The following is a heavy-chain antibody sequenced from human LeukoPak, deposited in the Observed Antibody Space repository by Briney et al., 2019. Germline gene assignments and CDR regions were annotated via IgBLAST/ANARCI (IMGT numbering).Heavy chain of an antibody. V-gene: IGHV3-7*01. CDR1: GFTFSNFW. D-gene: IGHD3-10*01. CDR2: INQDGSET. Sequence: GGSLRLSCAASGFTFSNFWMSWVRQAPGKGLEWVANINQDGSETYYVDSVEGRFTISRDNAKNSLYLQMYSLRAEDTAVYYCSPRGPWGQGTLVTVSS. CDR3: SPRGP. J-gene: IGHJ5*02.